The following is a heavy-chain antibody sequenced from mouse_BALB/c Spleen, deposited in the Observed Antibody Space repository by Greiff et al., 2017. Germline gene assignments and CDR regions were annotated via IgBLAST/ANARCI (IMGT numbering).Heavy chain of an antibody. CDR2: IFPGSGNT. J-gene: IGHJ2*01. Sequence: VQLQQSGPELVKPGASVKISCKASGYSFTSYYIHWVKQRPGQGLEWIGWIFPGSGNTKYNEKIKGKATLTADTSSSTAYMQLSSLTSEDSAVYFCARWEEDWVFDYWGQGTTLTVSS. D-gene: IGHD4-1*01. CDR3: ARWEEDWVFDY. V-gene: IGHV1-66*01. CDR1: GYSFTSYY.